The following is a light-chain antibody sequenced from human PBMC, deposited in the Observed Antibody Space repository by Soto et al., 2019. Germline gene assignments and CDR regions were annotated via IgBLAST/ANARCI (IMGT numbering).Light chain of an antibody. Sequence: EMVMTQSPATLSVSLGERATLSCRASQSVSTKLVWYQQKPGQAPRLLIYGASTRATGIPARFSGSGYGTEFALTISSLQSEDFAVYYCQQHDQGWTFGQGTKVEIK. CDR2: GAS. V-gene: IGKV3-15*01. CDR1: QSVSTK. J-gene: IGKJ1*01. CDR3: QQHDQGWT.